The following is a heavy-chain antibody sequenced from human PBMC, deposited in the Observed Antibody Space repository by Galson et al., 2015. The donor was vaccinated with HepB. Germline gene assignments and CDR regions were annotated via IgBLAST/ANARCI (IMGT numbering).Heavy chain of an antibody. D-gene: IGHD5-24*01. CDR2: IIPILGIA. Sequence: SVKVSCKASGGTFSSYTISWVRQAPGQGLEWMGRIIPILGIANYAQKFQGRVTITADKSTSTAYMGLSSLRSEDTAVYYCVIAAEMATIRLDYWGQGTLVTVSS. V-gene: IGHV1-69*02. CDR1: GGTFSSYT. J-gene: IGHJ4*02. CDR3: VIAAEMATIRLDY.